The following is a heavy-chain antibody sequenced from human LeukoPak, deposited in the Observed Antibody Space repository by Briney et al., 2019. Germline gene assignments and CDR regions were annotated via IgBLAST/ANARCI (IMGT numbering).Heavy chain of an antibody. CDR2: IKQDGSQK. J-gene: IGHJ5*02. V-gene: IGHV3-7*01. D-gene: IGHD4-11*01. Sequence: PGGSLRLSCAASGFTFSNSWMSWVRQAPGKGLEWVANIKQDGSQKYYVDSVKGRFTISRDNAKNSLFLEMNSLRAEDTAVYYCARGWTTVSNWFDPWGQGTLVTVSS. CDR1: GFTFSNSW. CDR3: ARGWTTVSNWFDP.